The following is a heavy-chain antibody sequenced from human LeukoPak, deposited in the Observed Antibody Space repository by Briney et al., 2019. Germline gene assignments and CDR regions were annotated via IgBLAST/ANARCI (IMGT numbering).Heavy chain of an antibody. Sequence: ASVKVSCKASGYTFTGYYMHWVRQAPGQGLEWMGWINLNSGGTNYAQKFQGRVTMTRDTSISTAYMELSRLRSDDTAVYYCARDRSTTVTKDWFDPWGQGTLVTVSS. V-gene: IGHV1-2*02. D-gene: IGHD4-4*01. CDR2: INLNSGGT. J-gene: IGHJ5*02. CDR3: ARDRSTTVTKDWFDP. CDR1: GYTFTGYY.